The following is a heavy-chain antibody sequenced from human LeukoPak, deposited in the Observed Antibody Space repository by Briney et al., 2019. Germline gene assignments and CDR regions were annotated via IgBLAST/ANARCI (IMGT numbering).Heavy chain of an antibody. V-gene: IGHV4-39*07. CDR2: IYHSGST. CDR1: GGSISSISYY. J-gene: IGHJ4*02. D-gene: IGHD3-22*01. CDR3: ARDTYYYDSSGYYYFDY. Sequence: PSETLSLTCSVSGGSISSISYYWGWIRQPPGKGLEWIGSIYHSGSTYYNPSLKSRVTISVDTSKNQFSLKLSSVTAADTAVYYCARDTYYYDSSGYYYFDYWGQGTLVTVSS.